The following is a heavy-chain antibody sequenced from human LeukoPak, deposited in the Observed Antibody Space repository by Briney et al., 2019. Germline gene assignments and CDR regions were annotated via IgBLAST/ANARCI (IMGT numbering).Heavy chain of an antibody. Sequence: ASVKVSCKASGYTFTDYYMHWVRQALGQGFEWMGWINPDSGGPNYAQKFQGRVTMTRDTSISTAYMELSWLRSDDTAVYYCARENSIAGIDYWGQGTLVTVSS. CDR1: GYTFTDYY. V-gene: IGHV1-2*02. CDR3: ARENSIAGIDY. D-gene: IGHD6-6*01. J-gene: IGHJ4*02. CDR2: INPDSGGP.